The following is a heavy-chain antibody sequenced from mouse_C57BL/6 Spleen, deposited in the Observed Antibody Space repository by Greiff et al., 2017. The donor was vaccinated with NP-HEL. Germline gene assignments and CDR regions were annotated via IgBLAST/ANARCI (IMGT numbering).Heavy chain of an antibody. D-gene: IGHD1-1*01. CDR1: GYTFTDYN. J-gene: IGHJ2*01. V-gene: IGHV1-22*01. Sequence: KQSGPELVKPGASVKMSCKASGYTFTDYNMHWVKQSHGKSLEWIGYINPNNGGTSYNQKFKGKATLTVNKSSSTAYMELRSLTSEDSAVYYCARSLRYYFDYWGQGTTLTVSS. CDR3: ARSLRYYFDY. CDR2: INPNNGGT.